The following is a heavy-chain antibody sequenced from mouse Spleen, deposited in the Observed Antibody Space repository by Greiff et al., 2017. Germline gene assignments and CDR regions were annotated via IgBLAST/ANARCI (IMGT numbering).Heavy chain of an antibody. CDR3: ARWDYRYDEDY. CDR2: INPGSGGT. CDR1: GYAFTNYL. Sequence: QVQLQQSGAELVRPGTSVKVSCKASGYAFTNYLIERVKQRPGQGLEWIGVINPGSGGTNYNEKFKGKATLTADKSSSTAYMQLSSLTSEDSAVYFCARWDYRYDEDYWGQGTTLTVSS. V-gene: IGHV1-54*01. D-gene: IGHD2-14*01. J-gene: IGHJ2*01.